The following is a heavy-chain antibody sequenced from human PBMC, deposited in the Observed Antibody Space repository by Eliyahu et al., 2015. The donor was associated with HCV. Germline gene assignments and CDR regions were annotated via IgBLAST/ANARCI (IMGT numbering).Heavy chain of an antibody. CDR1: GFSVSSNY. CDR3: ARERYSSGWPYYFDF. J-gene: IGHJ4*02. Sequence: EVQLVESGGGLIQPGGSLRLSCAAXGFSVSSNYMAWIRQTPGKGLEWVXLMXSGGSRYYADSVXGRFTVSRDNSKNTLFLQMDSLRAEDTAVYYCARERYSSGWPYYFDFWGQGTPVTVSS. V-gene: IGHV3-53*01. D-gene: IGHD6-19*01. CDR2: MXSGGSR.